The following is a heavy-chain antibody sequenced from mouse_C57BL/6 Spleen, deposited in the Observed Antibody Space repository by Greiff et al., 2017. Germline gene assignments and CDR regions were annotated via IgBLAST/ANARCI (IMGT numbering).Heavy chain of an antibody. J-gene: IGHJ2*01. D-gene: IGHD5-1*01. CDR3: AREKPNWGYFGY. CDR1: GYTFTSYW. CDR2: IDPSDSYT. Sequence: QVQLQQPGAELVRPGTSVKLSCKASGYTFTSYWMHWVKQRPGQGLEWIGVIDPSDSYTNYTQQFKGKATLTVDTSSSTAYRHRSSLTSGVSAVYYCAREKPNWGYFGYWGQGTTLTVSS. V-gene: IGHV1-59*01.